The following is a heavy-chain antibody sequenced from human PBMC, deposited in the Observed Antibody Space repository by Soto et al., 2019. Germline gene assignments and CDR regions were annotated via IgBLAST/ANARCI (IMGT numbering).Heavy chain of an antibody. J-gene: IGHJ5*02. Sequence: SETLSLTCTVSGGSISSSSYYWGRIRQPPGKGLEWIGSIYYSGSTYYNPSLKSRVTISVDTSKNQFSLKLSSVTAADTAVYYCARQDKITIFGVAHNWFDPWGQXTLVTLSS. D-gene: IGHD3-3*01. CDR2: IYYSGST. CDR1: GGSISSSSYY. CDR3: ARQDKITIFGVAHNWFDP. V-gene: IGHV4-39*01.